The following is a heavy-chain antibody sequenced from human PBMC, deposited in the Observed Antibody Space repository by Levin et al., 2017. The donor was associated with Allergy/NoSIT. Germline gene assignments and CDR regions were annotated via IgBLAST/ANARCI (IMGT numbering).Heavy chain of an antibody. Sequence: SCAASGFSFSTFGMHWVRRVPGKGLEWVAIITSDGTNVYYRDSVKGRFTVSRDNSKNTLYLQINSVKTEDTAVYYCARSRAKHGDYGSRYMDVWGKGTTVTVSS. J-gene: IGHJ6*03. V-gene: IGHV3-30*03. CDR3: ARSRAKHGDYGSRYMDV. D-gene: IGHD4-17*01. CDR1: GFSFSTFG. CDR2: ITSDGTNV.